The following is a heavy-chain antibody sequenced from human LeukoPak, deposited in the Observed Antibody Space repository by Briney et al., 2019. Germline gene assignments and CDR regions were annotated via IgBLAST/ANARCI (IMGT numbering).Heavy chain of an antibody. D-gene: IGHD3-9*01. CDR1: GGTFSSYA. V-gene: IGHV1-69*01. Sequence: GSSVKVSCKASGGTFSSYAISWVRQAPGQGLEWMGGIIPIFGTANYARKFQGRVTITADESTSTAYMELSSLRSEDTAVYYCARRRDYDIFWGHAFDIWGQGTMVTVSS. J-gene: IGHJ3*02. CDR3: ARRRDYDIFWGHAFDI. CDR2: IIPIFGTA.